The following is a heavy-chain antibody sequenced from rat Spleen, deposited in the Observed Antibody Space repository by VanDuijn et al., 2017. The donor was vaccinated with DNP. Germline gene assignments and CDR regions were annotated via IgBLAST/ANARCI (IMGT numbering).Heavy chain of an antibody. D-gene: IGHD4-4*01. CDR1: GFTFNDYN. CDR3: ARWFNSGFYFDY. CDR2: ITYDGSGT. J-gene: IGHJ2*01. V-gene: IGHV5-7*01. Sequence: EVQLVESGGGLVQPGRSLKLSCVASGFTFNDYNMAWVRQAPKKGLEWVATITYDGSGTFYRDSVKGRFTISRDNAKSTLYLQMNSLRSEDMATYYCARWFNSGFYFDYWGQGVMVTVSS.